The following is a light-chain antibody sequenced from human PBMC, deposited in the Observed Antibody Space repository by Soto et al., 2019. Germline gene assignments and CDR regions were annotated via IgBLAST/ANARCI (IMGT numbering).Light chain of an antibody. CDR1: QSVSNN. V-gene: IGKV3-15*01. CDR2: DAS. J-gene: IGKJ4*01. Sequence: EIAMTQSPATRSVSPGERATLSCRASQSVSNNLAWYQQRPGQAPRLLIYDASTRASGIPARFSGSGSGTELHLNISSLHSEDFAVYYCQQYYNWPPLTFGGGTKVEIK. CDR3: QQYYNWPPLT.